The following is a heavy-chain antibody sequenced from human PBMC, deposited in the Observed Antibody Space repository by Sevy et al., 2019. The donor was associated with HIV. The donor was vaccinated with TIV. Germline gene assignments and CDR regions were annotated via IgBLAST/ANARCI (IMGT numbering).Heavy chain of an antibody. D-gene: IGHD3-10*01. J-gene: IGHJ4*02. CDR1: GYTLTELS. Sequence: ASVKVSCKVSGYTLTELSMHWVRQAPGKGLEGMGGFDREDGETIYAQKFQGRVTMTEDTSIDTAYMELSSLRSEDTAVYYCATDSLGSGSYPFDYWRQGTLVTVFS. V-gene: IGHV1-24*01. CDR3: ATDSLGSGSYPFDY. CDR2: FDREDGET.